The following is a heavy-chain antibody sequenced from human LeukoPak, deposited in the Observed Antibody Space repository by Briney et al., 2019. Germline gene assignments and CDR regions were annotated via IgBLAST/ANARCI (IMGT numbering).Heavy chain of an antibody. CDR2: VYISGTT. V-gene: IGHV4-61*02. CDR1: GGSISSGTHY. D-gene: IGHD3-10*01. Sequence: SETLSLTCTVPGGSISSGTHYWTWIRQPAGKGLEWIGRVYISGTTYYHPALKSRVTISIDTSKNQFSLKLKSVTAADTAVYFCARDGASYGSNWFDSWGQGTRVTVSS. CDR3: ARDGASYGSNWFDS. J-gene: IGHJ5*01.